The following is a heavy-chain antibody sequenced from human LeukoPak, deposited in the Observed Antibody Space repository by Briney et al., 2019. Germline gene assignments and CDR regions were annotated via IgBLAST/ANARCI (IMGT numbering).Heavy chain of an antibody. J-gene: IGHJ3*02. CDR3: AFRGKVTVTTKGAFDM. Sequence: GGSLRLSCAASGFTFGSYAMNWVRQAPGKGLEWVSVISGNGGDTNHADSVRGRFTISRDNTKNTQYLQMNSLRAEDTAIYYCAFRGKVTVTTKGAFDMWGQGTMVTVSS. D-gene: IGHD4-17*01. CDR1: GFTFGSYA. CDR2: ISGNGGDT. V-gene: IGHV3-23*01.